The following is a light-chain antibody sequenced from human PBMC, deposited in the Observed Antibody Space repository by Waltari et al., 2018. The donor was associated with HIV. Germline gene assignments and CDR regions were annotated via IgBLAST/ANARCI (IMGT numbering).Light chain of an antibody. Sequence: IPMTQSPSTLSASVGDRVTITCRASQSISRWLALYQQKPGKAPKLLIYKASTLESGVPSRFSGSGSGTEFTLTISSLQPDDFATYYCQQYDSYWWTFGRGTKVEIK. CDR3: QQYDSYWWT. J-gene: IGKJ1*01. CDR2: KAS. CDR1: QSISRW. V-gene: IGKV1-5*03.